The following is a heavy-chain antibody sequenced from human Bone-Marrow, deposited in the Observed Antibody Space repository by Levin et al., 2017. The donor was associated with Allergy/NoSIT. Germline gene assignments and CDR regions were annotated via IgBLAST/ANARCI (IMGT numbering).Heavy chain of an antibody. Sequence: LSLTCAASGFTFSSYAMHWVRQAPGKGLEWVALISYDGSHKYYADSVKGRFTVSRDNSKNTLYLQMNALRPEDTAVYSCARDPYYDSSGYSSDGLDVWGQGTTVTVSS. CDR3: ARDPYYDSSGYSSDGLDV. CDR1: GFTFSSYA. D-gene: IGHD3-22*01. V-gene: IGHV3-30-3*01. J-gene: IGHJ6*02. CDR2: ISYDGSHK.